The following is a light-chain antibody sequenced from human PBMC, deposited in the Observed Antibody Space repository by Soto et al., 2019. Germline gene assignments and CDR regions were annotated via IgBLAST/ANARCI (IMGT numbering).Light chain of an antibody. CDR2: GAS. V-gene: IGKV3-20*01. J-gene: IGKJ1*01. CDR1: QSVNNDY. Sequence: EIVLTQSPGTLSLSPGERAALSCRASQSVNNDYLAWYHQKPGRAPRLVIYGASKRATGIPDRFSGSGSGTDFTLTISRLEPEDCAVYYCQQYGSSPCTFGQGTNVEIK. CDR3: QQYGSSPCT.